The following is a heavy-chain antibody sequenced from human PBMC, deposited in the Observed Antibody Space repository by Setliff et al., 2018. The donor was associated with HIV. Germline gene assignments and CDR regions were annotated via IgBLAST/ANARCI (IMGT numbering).Heavy chain of an antibody. CDR2: INVGNGNT. V-gene: IGHV1-18*01. J-gene: IGHJ6*03. D-gene: IGHD2-8*01. CDR1: GYTFLNYG. Sequence: ASVKVSCKASGYTFLNYGISWVRQTPGRGLEWMAWINVGNGNTKTARKFRGRVTMTTDISTNTAYMEVRSLSFDDTAVYYCVRLTADRTNYYYYMDVWGKGTTVTVSS. CDR3: VRLTADRTNYYYYMDV.